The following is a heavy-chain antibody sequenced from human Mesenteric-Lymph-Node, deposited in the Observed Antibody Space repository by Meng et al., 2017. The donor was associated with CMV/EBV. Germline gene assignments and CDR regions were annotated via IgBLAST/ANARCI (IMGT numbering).Heavy chain of an antibody. D-gene: IGHD6-13*01. V-gene: IGHV3-48*03. CDR2: ISSSGSTI. CDR1: GFTFSSYE. Sequence: GSLRLSCAASGFTFSSYEMNWVRQAPGKGLEWVSYISSSGSTIYYADSVKGRFTISRDNAKNSLYLQMNSLRAEDTAVYYCARDRRIAAAQRAFDYWGQGTLVTVSS. CDR3: ARDRRIAAAQRAFDY. J-gene: IGHJ4*02.